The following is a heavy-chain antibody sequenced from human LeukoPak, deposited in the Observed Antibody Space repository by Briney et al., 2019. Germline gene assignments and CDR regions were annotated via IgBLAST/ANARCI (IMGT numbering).Heavy chain of an antibody. J-gene: IGHJ6*02. CDR3: ARGNYYGMDV. CDR2: ISGSGGST. CDR1: GFTFSSYA. V-gene: IGHV3-23*01. Sequence: GGSRRLSWAASGFTFSSYAMSWVRQAPGKGLEWVSAISGSGGSTYYADSVKGRFTISRDNAKSTLYLQLNSLRAEDTAVYYCARGNYYGMDVWGQGTTVTVSS. D-gene: IGHD3-10*01.